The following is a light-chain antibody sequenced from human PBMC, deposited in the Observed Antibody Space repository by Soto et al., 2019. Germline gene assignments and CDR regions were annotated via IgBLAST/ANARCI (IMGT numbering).Light chain of an antibody. V-gene: IGKV1-39*01. J-gene: IGKJ2*03. CDR2: GVS. CDR3: QQSFSTPYS. CDR1: QTITTY. Sequence: IQMTQSPSSLSASVGDRVTITCRASQTITTYLHWYQQKPGKAPNLLIYGVSSLPSGVPSRFSGSVSGTDFTLTITTLQPEDFATYYCQQSFSTPYSFGQGTKLEIK.